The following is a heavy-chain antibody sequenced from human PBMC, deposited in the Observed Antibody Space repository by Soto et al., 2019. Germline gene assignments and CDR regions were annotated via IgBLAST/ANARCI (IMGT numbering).Heavy chain of an antibody. Sequence: QVQLQESGPRLVKPSQTLSLTCTVSGSSITSGDYYWSWIRQPPGKGLEWVGYIYSSGSTHYNSSLKGRVSISTDSSKNQFSLNLSSVTAADTAVYYCARTGPSYYYDKNASPDDYWGQGALVTVSS. J-gene: IGHJ4*02. CDR1: GSSITSGDYY. CDR3: ARTGPSYYYDKNASPDDY. CDR2: IYSSGST. D-gene: IGHD3-22*01. V-gene: IGHV4-30-4*01.